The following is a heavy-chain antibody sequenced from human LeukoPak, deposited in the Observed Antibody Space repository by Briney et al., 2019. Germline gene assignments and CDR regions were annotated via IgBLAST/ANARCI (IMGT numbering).Heavy chain of an antibody. V-gene: IGHV4-59*01. Sequence: PSETLSLTCTVSGGSISSFYWSWIRQAPGKGLEWIAHTFHNGNSNYNPSLKTRVTLSLDTSKNQFSLKLNSVTAADTAVYYCASTEGYCSGGTCYSMEYFRHWGQGTQVAVSS. CDR1: GGSISSFY. CDR2: TFHNGNS. D-gene: IGHD2-15*01. J-gene: IGHJ1*01. CDR3: ASTEGYCSGGTCYSMEYFRH.